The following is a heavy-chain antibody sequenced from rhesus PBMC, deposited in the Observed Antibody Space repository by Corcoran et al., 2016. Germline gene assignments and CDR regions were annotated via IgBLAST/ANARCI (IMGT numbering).Heavy chain of an antibody. V-gene: IGHV4-165*01. CDR1: GGAIRRNY. CDR2: IHGSSGST. CDR3: ARAYNFWTGSKSGYFDY. J-gene: IGHJ4*01. D-gene: IGHD3-3*01. Sequence: QVQLQESGPGLVKLSETLSLTCAVSGGAIRRNYWRWIRQTPGNGLEWIGYIHGSSGSTYYNPSLKSRGTISTDTSKNQFSLKLSSVTAADTAVYYCARAYNFWTGSKSGYFDYWGQGVLVTVSS.